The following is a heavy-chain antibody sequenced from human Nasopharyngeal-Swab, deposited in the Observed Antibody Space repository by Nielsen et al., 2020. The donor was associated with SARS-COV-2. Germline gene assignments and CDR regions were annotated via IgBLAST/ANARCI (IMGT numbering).Heavy chain of an antibody. CDR2: INHSGST. CDR3: ARGAPNYDLWSGYYYYYGMDV. V-gene: IGHV4-34*01. Sequence: WIRQPPGKGLEWIGEINHSGSTNYNPSLKSRVTISVDTSKNQFSLKLSSVTAADTAVYYCARGAPNYDLWSGYYYYYGMDVWGQGTTVTVSS. J-gene: IGHJ6*02. D-gene: IGHD3-3*01.